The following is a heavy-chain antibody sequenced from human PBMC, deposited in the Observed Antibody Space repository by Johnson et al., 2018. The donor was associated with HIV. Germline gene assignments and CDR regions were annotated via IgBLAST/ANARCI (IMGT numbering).Heavy chain of an antibody. CDR1: GFTFSNFG. D-gene: IGHD1-26*01. Sequence: QVQLVESGGGVVQPRGSLRLSCAASGFTFSNFGMHWVRQAPGKGLEWVTFIRYDGTNKYYADSVRGRFTISRDNSKNTLYLQMNSLRPEDTAVFYCAKEESGSFLAFDLWGQGTMVTVSS. V-gene: IGHV3-30*02. CDR2: IRYDGTNK. J-gene: IGHJ3*01. CDR3: AKEESGSFLAFDL.